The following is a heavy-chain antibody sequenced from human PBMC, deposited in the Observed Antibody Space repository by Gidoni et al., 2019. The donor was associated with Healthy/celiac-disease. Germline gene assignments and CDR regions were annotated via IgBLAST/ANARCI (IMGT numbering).Heavy chain of an antibody. J-gene: IGHJ4*02. V-gene: IGHV4-61*02. CDR1: GGSISRGSYY. CDR2: IYTSGST. CDR3: AGGYGDYGAPGLDY. D-gene: IGHD4-17*01. Sequence: QVQLQESGPGLVKPSQTLSLTRTVSGGSISRGSYYWSWNRPPAGKGLEWIGRIYTSGSTNYNPSLKSRVTISIDTSKNQFSLELSSVTAADTAVYYCAGGYGDYGAPGLDYWGRGTLVTVSS.